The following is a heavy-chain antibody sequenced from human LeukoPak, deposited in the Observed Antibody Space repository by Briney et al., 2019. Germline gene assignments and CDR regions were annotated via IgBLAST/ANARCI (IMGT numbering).Heavy chain of an antibody. V-gene: IGHV3-74*01. Sequence: GGSLRLSCAASGFTFSDTWMHWVRQAPGEGLVWVSRIRSDGSDTRYAESVKGRFTISRDNSKNTLYLQMNSLRAEDTAVYYCAIGGYYYDSSGYYRFSAFDIWGQGTMVTVSS. J-gene: IGHJ3*02. CDR1: GFTFSDTW. D-gene: IGHD3-22*01. CDR3: AIGGYYYDSSGYYRFSAFDI. CDR2: IRSDGSDT.